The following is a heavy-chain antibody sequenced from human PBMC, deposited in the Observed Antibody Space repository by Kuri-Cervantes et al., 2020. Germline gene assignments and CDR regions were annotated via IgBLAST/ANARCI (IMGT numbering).Heavy chain of an antibody. CDR2: INPNSGGP. Sequence: ASVKVSCKASGYTFSDYYIHWVRQAPGQGLEWMGWINPNSGGPNYAQKFQGRVSMTTDTSITTAYMELSRLTSHDTAVYYCARAKEGYYDSSGYWFDPWGQGTLVTVSS. V-gene: IGHV1-2*02. D-gene: IGHD3-22*01. CDR1: GYTFSDYY. J-gene: IGHJ5*02. CDR3: ARAKEGYYDSSGYWFDP.